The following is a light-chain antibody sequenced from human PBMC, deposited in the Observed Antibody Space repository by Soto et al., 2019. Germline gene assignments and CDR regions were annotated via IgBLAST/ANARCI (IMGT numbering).Light chain of an antibody. V-gene: IGLV1-40*01. CDR2: GNT. CDR3: QSYDSSLTVV. J-gene: IGLJ2*01. CDR1: SSNIGAGYD. Sequence: QSVLTQPPSVSGAPGQRVTISCTGSSSNIGAGYDVHWYQQFPGTTPKFLIYGNTNRPSGVPDRFSASKSGTSASLDITGLQAEDEAEYFCQSYDSSLTVVFGGGTKVNVL.